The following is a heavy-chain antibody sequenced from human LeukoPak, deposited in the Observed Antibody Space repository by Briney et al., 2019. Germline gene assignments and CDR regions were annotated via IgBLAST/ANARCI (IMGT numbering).Heavy chain of an antibody. J-gene: IGHJ2*01. Sequence: SETLSLTCTVSGVSISSYYWSCIRQPPGKGLEWIGYIYYSGSTNYNPSLKSRVTISVDTSKTQFSLQLSSVTAADTAVYYCARVEHDYGAAGDWYFDLWGRGTLVTVSS. CDR1: GVSISSYY. CDR2: IYYSGST. D-gene: IGHD4-17*01. CDR3: ARVEHDYGAAGDWYFDL. V-gene: IGHV4-59*01.